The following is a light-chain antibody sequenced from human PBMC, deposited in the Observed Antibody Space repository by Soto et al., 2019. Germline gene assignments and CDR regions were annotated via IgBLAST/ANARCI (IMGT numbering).Light chain of an antibody. J-gene: IGKJ1*01. CDR2: AAS. V-gene: IGKV3-20*01. CDR3: HQYGYSPKT. CDR1: QMVNNSD. Sequence: EIVLTQSPGTLSLSRGEKPTLSCSASQMVNNSDLSWYQQRPGQAPRLLIYAASSRATGIPDRFSAGGSGTDFTLTISRLEPEDFAVYYCHQYGYSPKTFGQGTKVDIK.